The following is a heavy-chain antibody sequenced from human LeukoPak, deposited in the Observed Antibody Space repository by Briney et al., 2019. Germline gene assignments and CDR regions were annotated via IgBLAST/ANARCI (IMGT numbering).Heavy chain of an antibody. CDR3: AKPARTDYADY. J-gene: IGHJ4*02. D-gene: IGHD1-14*01. Sequence: PGGSLRLSCAASGFTFSSHGMSWVRHAPGKGLEWVSTISGSGDNTYYADSVKGRFTISRDNSENTLYLQMHGLRAGDTAVYYCAKPARTDYADYWGQGTLVTVSS. V-gene: IGHV3-23*01. CDR1: GFTFSSHG. CDR2: ISGSGDNT.